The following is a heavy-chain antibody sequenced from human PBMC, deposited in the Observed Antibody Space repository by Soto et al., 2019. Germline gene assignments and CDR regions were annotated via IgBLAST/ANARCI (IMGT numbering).Heavy chain of an antibody. CDR1: RGSISSTSYY. CDR2: IYYSGSS. CDR3: ERHVGGEPWLVREIDF. V-gene: IGHV4-39*01. D-gene: IGHD6-19*01. J-gene: IGHJ4*02. Sequence: PSETLSLTCTVSRGSISSTSYYWGWIRQPPGKGLEWIGSIYYSGSSSYNPSLKSRVSISVATSKNQFSLKLSSVTAADTAVYYCERHVGGEPWLVREIDFWGQGTLVT.